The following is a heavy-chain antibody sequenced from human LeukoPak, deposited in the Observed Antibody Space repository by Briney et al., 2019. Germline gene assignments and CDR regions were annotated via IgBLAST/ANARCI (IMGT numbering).Heavy chain of an antibody. Sequence: GASVKVSCKASGYTFTSYYMHWVRQAPGQGLEWKGIINPSGGSTSYAQKFQGRVTMTRDTSTSTVYMELSSLRSEDTAVYYCARGTVFSITIFEGDYFGYWGQGTLVTVSS. CDR3: ARGTVFSITIFEGDYFGY. CDR2: INPSGGST. D-gene: IGHD3-3*01. J-gene: IGHJ4*02. V-gene: IGHV1-46*01. CDR1: GYTFTSYY.